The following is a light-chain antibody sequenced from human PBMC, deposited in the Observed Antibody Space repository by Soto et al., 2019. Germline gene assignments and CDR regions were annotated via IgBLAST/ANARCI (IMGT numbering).Light chain of an antibody. V-gene: IGLV2-23*01. CDR2: EAT. CDR3: CSYAGSSTLV. CDR1: NSVVGYYNL. J-gene: IGLJ3*02. Sequence: QSALTQPATVSGSPGQSITISCTGTNSVVGYYNLVSWYQQYPGKAPKLLIYEATRRPSGASHRFSGSKSGNTASLTISGLQADDEAHYYCCSYAGSSTLVFGGGTKATV.